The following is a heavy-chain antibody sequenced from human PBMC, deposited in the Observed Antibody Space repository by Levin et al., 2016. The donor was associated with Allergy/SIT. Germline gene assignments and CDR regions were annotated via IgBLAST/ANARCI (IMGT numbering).Heavy chain of an antibody. J-gene: IGHJ3*02. CDR2: IYTNTGDP. V-gene: IGHV7-4-1*02. D-gene: IGHD4-23*01. CDR3: ARDGGNGDVFDI. Sequence: WVRQAPGQGLEWLGWIYTNTGDPTYAQGFRGRFVFSLDTSVSTAYLHISNLEAEDTATYYCARDGGNGDVFDIWGQGTMVTVSS.